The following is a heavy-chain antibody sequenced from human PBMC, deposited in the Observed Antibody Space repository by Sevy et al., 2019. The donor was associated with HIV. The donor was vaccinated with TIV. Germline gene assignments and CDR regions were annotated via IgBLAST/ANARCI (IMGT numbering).Heavy chain of an antibody. J-gene: IGHJ6*02. CDR3: AKDLAQAGTLNFYYYGMDF. V-gene: IGHV3-9*01. CDR1: GFNFNDYA. Sequence: GGSLRLSCIASGFNFNDYAMHWVRQVPGKGLEWVSGINWFGTIIGYGDSVKGRFTISRDNARKSVYLEMNSLSPEDTALYYCAKDLAQAGTLNFYYYGMDFWGQGTTVTVSS. D-gene: IGHD3-10*01. CDR2: INWFGTII.